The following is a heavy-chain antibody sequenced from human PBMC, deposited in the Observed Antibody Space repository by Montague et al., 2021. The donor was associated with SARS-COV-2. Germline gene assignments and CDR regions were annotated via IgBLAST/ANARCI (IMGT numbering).Heavy chain of an antibody. CDR3: ARYYERSLDV. D-gene: IGHD3-22*01. Sequence: SETLSLTCTVSGGSISSSSYYWGWIRQPPGKGLEWIGNIFYSGSTFYNPSLKSRVTISVDTSKNQFSLKLSSVTAADTAVYYCARYYERSLDVWGQGTTVTVSS. J-gene: IGHJ6*02. CDR2: IFYSGST. V-gene: IGHV4-39*07. CDR1: GGSISSSSYY.